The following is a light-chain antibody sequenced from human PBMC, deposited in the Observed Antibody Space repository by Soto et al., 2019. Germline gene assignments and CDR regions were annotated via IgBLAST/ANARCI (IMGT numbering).Light chain of an antibody. CDR2: GAS. CDR1: QGISND. Sequence: AIQLTQSPSSLSASLGDRVAITCRASQGISNDLGWYQHKPGKAPKRLIHGASSLQSGVPSRFSGSASGTEFTLTISSLQPEDLASYYCLQDHSYPWTFGQGTKVEI. J-gene: IGKJ1*01. CDR3: LQDHSYPWT. V-gene: IGKV1-6*01.